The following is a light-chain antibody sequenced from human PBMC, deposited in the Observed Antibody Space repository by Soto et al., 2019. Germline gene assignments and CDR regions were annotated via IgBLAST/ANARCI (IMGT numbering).Light chain of an antibody. Sequence: EIVMTQSPAILSVSPGESATLSCRASQSISGNLAWYQQKPGQAPRLLIYAASVRATGIPARFSGSGSGTEFTLTISSLQSDDFAVYSCQQYYNWPVTFRPGTKVDI. CDR1: QSISGN. V-gene: IGKV3-15*01. CDR2: AAS. CDR3: QQYYNWPVT. J-gene: IGKJ3*01.